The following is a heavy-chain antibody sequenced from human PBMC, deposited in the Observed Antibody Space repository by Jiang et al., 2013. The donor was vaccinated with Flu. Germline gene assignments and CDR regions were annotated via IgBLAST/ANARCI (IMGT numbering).Heavy chain of an antibody. J-gene: IGHJ6*02. V-gene: IGHV2-70*01. Sequence: YYSTSLKTRLTISKDTSKNQVVLTMTNMDPVDTATYYCARTPRELGPESPYYGMDVWGQGTTVTVSS. CDR3: ARTPRELGPESPYYGMDV. D-gene: IGHD7-27*01.